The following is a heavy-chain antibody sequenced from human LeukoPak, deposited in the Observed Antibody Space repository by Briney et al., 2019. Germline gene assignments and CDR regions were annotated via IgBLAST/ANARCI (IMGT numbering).Heavy chain of an antibody. CDR1: GYSFTNYW. D-gene: IGHD4-17*01. V-gene: IGHV5-10-1*01. J-gene: IGHJ4*02. CDR2: IDPSDSYT. Sequence: GESLKISCKCSGYSFTNYWISWVRQMPGKGLEWMGRIDPSDSYTKYSPSFEGHVTISVDKSISTAFLQWSSLKASDSAMYYCATGASKVTTDFANYWGQGTQVAVSS. CDR3: ATGASKVTTDFANY.